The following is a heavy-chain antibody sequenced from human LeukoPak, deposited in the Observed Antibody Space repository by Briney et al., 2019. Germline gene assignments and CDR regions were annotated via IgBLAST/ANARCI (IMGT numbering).Heavy chain of an antibody. CDR1: GGSISSSRNY. Sequence: PSETLSLTCTVSGGSISSSRNYWGWIRQPPGKGLEWIGTISYSGSAYYNPSLKSRVTISVDTSKNQFSLKLSSVTAADTAVYYCARLTPYSGSPLGDYWGQGTLVTVSS. CDR2: ISYSGSA. J-gene: IGHJ4*02. V-gene: IGHV4-39*01. CDR3: ARLTPYSGSPLGDY. D-gene: IGHD1-26*01.